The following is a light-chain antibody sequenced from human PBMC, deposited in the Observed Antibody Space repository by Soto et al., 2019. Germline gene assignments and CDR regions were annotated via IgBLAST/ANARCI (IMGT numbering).Light chain of an antibody. J-gene: IGKJ1*01. CDR3: QQSYSVLWT. CDR2: EAS. CDR1: HDISTY. Sequence: DIQLTQSPSLLSASVGDRVTITCRASHDISTYLAWYQQKPGKAPKLMIYEASTLQSGVPSRFSGSGSGTDFTLTISSLQPEDFATYYCQQSYSVLWTFGQGTKVDIK. V-gene: IGKV1-9*01.